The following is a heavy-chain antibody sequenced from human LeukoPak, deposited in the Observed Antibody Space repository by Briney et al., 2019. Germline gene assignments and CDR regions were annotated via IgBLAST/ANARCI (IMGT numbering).Heavy chain of an antibody. J-gene: IGHJ4*02. CDR2: IIPIFGTA. CDR1: GGTFSSYA. CDR3: ARGGDGDYGLADY. V-gene: IGHV1-69*13. D-gene: IGHD4-17*01. Sequence: SVKVSCKASGGTFSSYAISWVRQAPGQGLEWMGGIIPIFGTANYAQKFQGRVTITADESTSTVYMELSSLRSEDTAVYYCARGGDGDYGLADYWGQGTLVTVSS.